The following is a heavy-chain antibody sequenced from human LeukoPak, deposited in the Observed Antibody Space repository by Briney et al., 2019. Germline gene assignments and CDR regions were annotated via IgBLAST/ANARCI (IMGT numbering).Heavy chain of an antibody. CDR2: IYTSGST. CDR3: AREVGCSSTSCYMEGSRRFDP. Sequence: SETLSLTCSVSGDSISSARNYWSWIRQPAGKGLEWIGRIYTSGSTNYNPSLKSRVTISVDTSKNQFSLKLSSVTAADTAVYYCAREVGCSSTSCYMEGSRRFDPWGQGTLVTVSS. CDR1: GDSISSARNY. D-gene: IGHD2-2*02. J-gene: IGHJ5*02. V-gene: IGHV4-61*02.